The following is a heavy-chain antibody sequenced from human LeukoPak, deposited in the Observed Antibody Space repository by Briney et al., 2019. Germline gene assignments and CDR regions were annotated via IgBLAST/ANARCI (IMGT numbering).Heavy chain of an antibody. J-gene: IGHJ3*02. V-gene: IGHV3-21*01. Sequence: PGGSLRLSCAASGFTFSSYSMNWVRQAPGKGLAWVSSISSSSSYIYYADSVKGRFTISRDNAKNSLYLQMNSLRAEDTAVYYCAREDYGGNLPQNDAFDIWGQGTMVTVSS. D-gene: IGHD4-23*01. CDR2: ISSSSSYI. CDR1: GFTFSSYS. CDR3: AREDYGGNLPQNDAFDI.